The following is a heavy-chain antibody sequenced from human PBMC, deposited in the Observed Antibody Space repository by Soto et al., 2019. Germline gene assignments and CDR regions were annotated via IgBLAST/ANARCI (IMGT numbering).Heavy chain of an antibody. V-gene: IGHV4-39*01. CDR3: ARHLLDTAMEGMDV. CDR1: GGSISSINYY. J-gene: IGHJ6*02. CDR2: IYYSGST. D-gene: IGHD5-18*01. Sequence: SDTLSLTSPVTGGSISSINYYWGQFRQPPGKGLEWIGSIYYSGSTYYNPSLKSRVTISVDTSKNQFSLKLSSVTAADTAVYYCARHLLDTAMEGMDVWGQGTTVT.